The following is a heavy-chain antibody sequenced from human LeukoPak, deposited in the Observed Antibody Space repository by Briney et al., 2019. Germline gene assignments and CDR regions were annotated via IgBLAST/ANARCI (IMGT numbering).Heavy chain of an antibody. CDR1: GGSISSYY. J-gene: IGHJ4*02. V-gene: IGHV4-4*07. CDR2: IYTSGST. CDR3: AGLLADKRGFGY. D-gene: IGHD2/OR15-2a*01. Sequence: SETLSLTCTVSGGSISSYYWSWIRQPAGKGLEWIGRIYTSGSTNYNPSLKSRVTMSVDTSKNQFSLRLISVTAADTAVYYCAGLLADKRGFGYWGQGTLVSVSS.